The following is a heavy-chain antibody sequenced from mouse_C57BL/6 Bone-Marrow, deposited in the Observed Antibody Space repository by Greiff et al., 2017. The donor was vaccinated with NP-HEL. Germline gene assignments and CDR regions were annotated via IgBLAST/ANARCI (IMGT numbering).Heavy chain of an antibody. CDR2: ISNLAYSL. D-gene: IGHD2-3*01. V-gene: IGHV5-15*01. CDR1: GFTFSDYG. J-gene: IGHJ4*01. CDR3: ARQAFDGYYAMDY. Sequence: EVNLVESGGGLVQPGGSLKLSCAASGFTFSDYGMAWVRQAPRKGPEWVAFISNLAYSLYYADTVTGRFTISSENAKNTLYLEMSSLRSEDTAMYYCARQAFDGYYAMDYWGQGTSVTVSS.